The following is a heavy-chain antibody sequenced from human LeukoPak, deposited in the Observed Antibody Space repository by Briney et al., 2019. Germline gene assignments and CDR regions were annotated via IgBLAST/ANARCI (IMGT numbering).Heavy chain of an antibody. CDR2: INHSGST. V-gene: IGHV4-34*01. CDR3: ARHKIAVAVFDY. CDR1: GGSFSGYY. J-gene: IGHJ4*02. D-gene: IGHD6-19*01. Sequence: SETLSLTCAVYGGSFSGYYWSWIRQPPGKGLEWIGEINHSGSTYYNPSLKSRVTISVDTSKNQFSLKLSSVTAADTAVYYCARHKIAVAVFDYWGQGTLVTVSS.